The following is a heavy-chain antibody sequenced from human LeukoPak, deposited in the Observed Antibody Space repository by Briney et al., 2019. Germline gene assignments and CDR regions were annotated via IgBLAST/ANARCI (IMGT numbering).Heavy chain of an antibody. D-gene: IGHD3-22*01. J-gene: IGHJ4*02. CDR2: IYHSGNT. V-gene: IGHV4-38-2*01. CDR3: TRSLGEYYDSSGYLDY. CDR1: GYSISSGNY. Sequence: SETLSLTCAVSGYSISSGNYWGWIRQPPGKGLECIGSIYHSGNTFHNPSLKSRVTISVDTSKNQFSLNLSSVTAADTAVYYCTRSLGEYYDSSGYLDYWGQGTLVTVSS.